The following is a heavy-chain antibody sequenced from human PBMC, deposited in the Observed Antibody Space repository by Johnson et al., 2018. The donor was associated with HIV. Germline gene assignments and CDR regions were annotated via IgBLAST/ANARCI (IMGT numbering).Heavy chain of an antibody. CDR2: IKQDGSEK. Sequence: MLLVESGGGLVQPGGSLRLSCAASGFTFSNYWMSWVRQAPGKGLEWVANIKQDGSEKYSVDSVKGRFTISRDNAKNSLYLQLNSLRAEDTAVYYCARVEPIRRAIDAFDIWGQGTMVTVSS. V-gene: IGHV3-7*01. CDR1: GFTFSNYW. J-gene: IGHJ3*02. CDR3: ARVEPIRRAIDAFDI.